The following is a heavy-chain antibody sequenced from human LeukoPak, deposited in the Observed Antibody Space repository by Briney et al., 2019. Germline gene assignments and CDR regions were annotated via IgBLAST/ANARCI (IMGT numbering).Heavy chain of an antibody. Sequence: SQTLSLTCAISGDSVSSNSAAWNWIRQSPSRGLEWLGRTYHRSKWYNDYAVSVKSRITINPDTSKNQFSLQLNSVTPEDTAVYYCAREVGYYDSSGYYYFQKAFDIWGQGTMVTVSS. V-gene: IGHV6-1*01. CDR1: GDSVSSNSAA. CDR3: AREVGYYDSSGYYYFQKAFDI. D-gene: IGHD3-22*01. CDR2: TYHRSKWYN. J-gene: IGHJ3*02.